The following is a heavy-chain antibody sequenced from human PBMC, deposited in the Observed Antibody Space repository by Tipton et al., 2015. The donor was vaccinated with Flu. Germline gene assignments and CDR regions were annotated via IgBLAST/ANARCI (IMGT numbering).Heavy chain of an antibody. V-gene: IGHV4-38-2*01. Sequence: TLSLTCSVSGASVGSPYCWGWVRQPPGKGLEWIGYICPWSPYYNPSLRSRVTISVARAKAQFALRLTSVTAADTAVYFCARRDFSNYVSEPKNWFDLWGQGTLVTVSS. D-gene: IGHD4-11*01. CDR3: ARRDFSNYVSEPKNWFDL. CDR2: ICPWSP. CDR1: GASVGSPYC. J-gene: IGHJ5*01.